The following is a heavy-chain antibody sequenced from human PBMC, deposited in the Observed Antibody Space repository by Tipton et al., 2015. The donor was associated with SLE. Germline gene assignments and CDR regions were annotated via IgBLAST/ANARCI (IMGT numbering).Heavy chain of an antibody. CDR3: ARAPLMGKVYYFDY. Sequence: TLSLTCTVSGGSISSSSYYWGWIRQPPGKGLEWIGEIYHSGSTNYNPSLKSRVTISVDKSKNQFSLKLSSVTAADTAVYYCARAPLMGKVYYFDYWGQGTLVTVSS. CDR1: GGSISSSSYY. CDR2: IYHSGST. J-gene: IGHJ4*02. D-gene: IGHD3-16*01. V-gene: IGHV4-39*07.